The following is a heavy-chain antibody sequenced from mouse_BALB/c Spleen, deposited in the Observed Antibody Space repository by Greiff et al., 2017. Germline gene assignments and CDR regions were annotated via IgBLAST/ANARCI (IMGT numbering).Heavy chain of an antibody. Sequence: EVQLVESGPGLVKPSQSLSLTCSVTGYSITSGYYWNWIRQFPGNKLEWMGYISYDGSNNYNPSLKNRISITRDTSKNQFFLKLNSVTTEDTATYYCAIFYYGAYWGQGTLVTVSA. CDR3: AIFYYGAY. V-gene: IGHV3-6*02. D-gene: IGHD2-1*01. CDR2: ISYDGSN. CDR1: GYSITSGYY. J-gene: IGHJ3*01.